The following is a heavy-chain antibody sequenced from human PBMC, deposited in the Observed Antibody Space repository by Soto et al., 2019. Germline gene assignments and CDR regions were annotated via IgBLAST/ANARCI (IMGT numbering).Heavy chain of an antibody. CDR1: GGSISSGGYY. CDR2: IYYSGST. V-gene: IGHV4-31*03. Sequence: SETLSLTCTVSGGSISSGGYYWSWIRQHPGKGLEWIGYIYYSGSTYYNPSLKSRVTISVDTSKNQFSLKLSSVTAADTAVYYCARDYGDYVGWISGMDVWGQGTTVTVSS. CDR3: ARDYGDYVGWISGMDV. J-gene: IGHJ6*02. D-gene: IGHD4-17*01.